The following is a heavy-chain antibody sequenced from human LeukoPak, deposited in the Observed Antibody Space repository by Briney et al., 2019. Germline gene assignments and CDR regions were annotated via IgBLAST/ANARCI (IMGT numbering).Heavy chain of an antibody. D-gene: IGHD3-10*01. Sequence: GRSLRLYCAASGFTFSSYAMHWVRQAPGKGLEWVAVISYDGSNKYYADSVKGRFTISRDNSKNTLYLQMNSLRAEDTAVYYCARDITMVPGVLDYWGQGTLVTVSS. V-gene: IGHV3-30*04. CDR2: ISYDGSNK. CDR1: GFTFSSYA. J-gene: IGHJ4*02. CDR3: ARDITMVPGVLDY.